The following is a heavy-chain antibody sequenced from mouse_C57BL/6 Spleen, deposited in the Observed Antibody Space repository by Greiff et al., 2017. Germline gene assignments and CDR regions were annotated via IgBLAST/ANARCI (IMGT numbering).Heavy chain of an antibody. CDR1: GYTFTDYN. J-gene: IGHJ4*01. V-gene: IGHV1-18*01. CDR3: AREGASYSNHDAMDY. D-gene: IGHD2-5*01. CDR2: INPNNGGT. Sequence: EVKVVESGPELVKPGASVKIPCKASGYTFTDYNMDWVKQSHGKSLEWIGDINPNNGGTIYNQKFKGKAILTVDKSSSTAYMELRSLTSEDTSVYYCAREGASYSNHDAMDYWGQGTSVTVSS.